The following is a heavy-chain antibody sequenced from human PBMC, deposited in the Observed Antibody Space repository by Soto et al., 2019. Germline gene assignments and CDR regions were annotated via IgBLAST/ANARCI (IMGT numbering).Heavy chain of an antibody. CDR1: GGSISSYY. V-gene: IGHV4-59*12. J-gene: IGHJ4*02. CDR2: IYYSGST. Sequence: SETLSLTCTVSGGSISSYYWSWIRQPPGKGLEWIGYIYYSGSTNYNPSLKSRVTISVDTSKNQFSLKLSSVTAADTAVYYCARGRYDILTGYYSKWYFDYWGQGTLVTVSS. CDR3: ARGRYDILTGYYSKWYFDY. D-gene: IGHD3-9*01.